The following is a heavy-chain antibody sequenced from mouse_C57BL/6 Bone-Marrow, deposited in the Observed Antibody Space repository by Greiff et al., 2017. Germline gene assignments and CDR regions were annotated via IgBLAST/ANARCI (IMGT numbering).Heavy chain of an antibody. CDR1: GYTFTSYW. D-gene: IGHD4-1*02. Sequence: QVQLQQPGAELVMPGASVKLSCKASGYTFTSYWMHWVKQRPGQGLEWIGEIDPSDSYTNYNQKFKGKSTLTVDKSSSTAYMQLSSLTSEDSAGYYCARSNWVYAMDYWGQGTSVTVSS. V-gene: IGHV1-69*01. CDR3: ARSNWVYAMDY. CDR2: IDPSDSYT. J-gene: IGHJ4*01.